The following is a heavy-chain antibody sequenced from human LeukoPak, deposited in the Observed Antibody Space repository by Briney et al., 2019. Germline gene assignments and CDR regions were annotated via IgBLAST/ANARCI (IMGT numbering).Heavy chain of an antibody. CDR2: IIPIFGTA. Sequence: ASVKVSCTASGGTFSSYAISWVRQAPGQGLEWMGGIIPIFGTANYAQKFQGRVTITADESTSTAYMELSSLRSEDTAVYYCASLGLEMATIVHGDFADYWGQGTLVTVSS. V-gene: IGHV1-69*13. CDR3: ASLGLEMATIVHGDFADY. J-gene: IGHJ4*02. D-gene: IGHD5-24*01. CDR1: GGTFSSYA.